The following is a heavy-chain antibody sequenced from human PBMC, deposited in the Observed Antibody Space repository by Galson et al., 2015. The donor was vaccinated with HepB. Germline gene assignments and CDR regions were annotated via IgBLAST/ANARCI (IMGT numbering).Heavy chain of an antibody. V-gene: IGHV3-30*18. CDR1: GFTFSSYG. CDR2: ISYDGSNK. J-gene: IGHJ4*02. Sequence: SLRLSCAASGFTFSSYGMHWVRQAPGKGLEWVAVISYDGSNKYYADSVKGRFTISRDNSKNTLYLQMNSLRAEDTAVYYCAKGGYCSSTSCYFAGDSSSRGIDYWGQGTLVTVSS. D-gene: IGHD2-2*01. CDR3: AKGGYCSSTSCYFAGDSSSRGIDY.